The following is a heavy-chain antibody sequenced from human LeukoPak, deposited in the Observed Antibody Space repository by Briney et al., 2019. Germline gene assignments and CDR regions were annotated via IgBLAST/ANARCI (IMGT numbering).Heavy chain of an antibody. CDR3: ARELHYYDNSGQADY. CDR2: IRYDGSNK. J-gene: IGHJ4*02. D-gene: IGHD3-22*01. Sequence: GGSLRLSCAASGFTFSSYGMHWVRQAPGKGLEWVSFIRYDGSNKYYADSVKGRFTISRDNSKNTLYLQMNSLRAEDTALYYCARELHYYDNSGQADYWGQGTLVTVSS. V-gene: IGHV3-30*02. CDR1: GFTFSSYG.